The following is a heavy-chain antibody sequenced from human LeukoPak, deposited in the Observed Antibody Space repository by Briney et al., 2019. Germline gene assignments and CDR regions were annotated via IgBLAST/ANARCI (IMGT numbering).Heavy chain of an antibody. CDR1: GGSISSYF. J-gene: IGHJ6*02. Sequence: SETLSLTCTVSGGSISSYFWSWIRQSAGKGLEWIGRIYTSGITNYNPSLKSRVTMSVDTSKNQFSLKLSSVTAADTAVYYCARDLGPDCSSTRCYALDVWGQGTTVTVSS. CDR3: ARDLGPDCSSTRCYALDV. D-gene: IGHD2-2*01. CDR2: IYTSGIT. V-gene: IGHV4-4*07.